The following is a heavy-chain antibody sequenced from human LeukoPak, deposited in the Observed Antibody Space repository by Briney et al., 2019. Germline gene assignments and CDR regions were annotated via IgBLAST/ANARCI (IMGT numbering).Heavy chain of an antibody. V-gene: IGHV3-48*04. D-gene: IGHD5-18*01. CDR3: ARDSGGYSYGGYNWFDP. Sequence: GGSLRLSCVASGFTFSSYSMNWVRQAPGKGLEWVSYISSSGSTIYYADSVKGRFTISRDNAKNSLYLQLNSLRAEDTAVYYCARDSGGYSYGGYNWFDPWDQGTLVTVSS. J-gene: IGHJ5*02. CDR2: ISSSGSTI. CDR1: GFTFSSYS.